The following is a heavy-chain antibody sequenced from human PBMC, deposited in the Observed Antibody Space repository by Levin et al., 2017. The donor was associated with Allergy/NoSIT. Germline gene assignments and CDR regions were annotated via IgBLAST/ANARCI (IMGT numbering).Heavy chain of an antibody. Sequence: VASVKVSCKASGYTFTSYGISWVRQAPGQGLEWMGWISAYNGNTNYAQKLQGRVTMTTDTSTSTAYMELRSLRSDDTAVYYCARTMYYYDSSGYYYEDYWGQGTLVTVSS. CDR3: ARTMYYYDSSGYYYEDY. D-gene: IGHD3-22*01. CDR1: GYTFTSYG. J-gene: IGHJ4*02. V-gene: IGHV1-18*01. CDR2: ISAYNGNT.